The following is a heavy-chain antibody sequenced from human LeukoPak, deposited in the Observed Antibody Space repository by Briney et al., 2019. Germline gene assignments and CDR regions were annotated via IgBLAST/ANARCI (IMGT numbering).Heavy chain of an antibody. J-gene: IGHJ5*02. V-gene: IGHV4-31*03. CDR1: GGSISSGGYY. D-gene: IGHD2-2*02. Sequence: PSETLSLTCTVSGGSISSGGYYWSWIRQHPGKGLEWIGYIYYSGSTYYNPSLKSRVTISVDTSKNQCSLKLSSVTAADTAVYYCARALVVVPAAILWWFDPWGQGTLVTVSS. CDR3: ARALVVVPAAILWWFDP. CDR2: IYYSGST.